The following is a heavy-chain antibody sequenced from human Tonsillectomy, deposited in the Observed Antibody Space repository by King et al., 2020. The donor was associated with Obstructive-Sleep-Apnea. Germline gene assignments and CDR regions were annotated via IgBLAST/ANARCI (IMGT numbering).Heavy chain of an antibody. D-gene: IGHD6-13*01. CDR2: IYYSGST. Sequence: QLQESGPGLVKPSETLSLTCTVSGGSISSSSYYWGWIRQPPGKGLEWIGSIYYSGSTYYNPSLKSRVTISVDTSKNQFSLKLSSVTAADTAVYYCAGGTGRRPAGHPGVFDYWGQGTLVTVSS. V-gene: IGHV4-39*07. CDR3: AGGTGRRPAGHPGVFDY. J-gene: IGHJ4*02. CDR1: GGSISSSSYY.